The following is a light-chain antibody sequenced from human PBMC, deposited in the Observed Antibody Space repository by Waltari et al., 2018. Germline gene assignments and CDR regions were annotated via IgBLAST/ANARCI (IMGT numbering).Light chain of an antibody. CDR1: TRSLVAYDY. CDR3: FSYTTSSTWV. CDR2: EVS. V-gene: IGLV2-14*01. J-gene: IGLJ3*02. Sequence: QSALTQPASVPRSPGQSITTSCTGATRSLVAYDYFSWYKQHPDKAPRLMIYEVSNRPSGVSNRFSGSKSGNTASLTISGLQAEDEADYYCFSYTTSSTWVFGGGTKLTVL.